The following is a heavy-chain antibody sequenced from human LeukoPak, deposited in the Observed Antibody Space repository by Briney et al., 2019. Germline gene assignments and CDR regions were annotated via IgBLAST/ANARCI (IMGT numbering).Heavy chain of an antibody. V-gene: IGHV3-43D*03. CDR3: AKDMGYSYGYTAFDI. CDR1: GFTFDDYA. D-gene: IGHD5-18*01. Sequence: GGSLRLSCAASGFTFDDYAMHWVRQAPGKGLEWVSLISWDGGSTYYADSVKGRFTISRDNAKNSLYLQMNSLRAEDTALYYCAKDMGYSYGYTAFDIWGQGTMVTVSS. CDR2: ISWDGGST. J-gene: IGHJ3*02.